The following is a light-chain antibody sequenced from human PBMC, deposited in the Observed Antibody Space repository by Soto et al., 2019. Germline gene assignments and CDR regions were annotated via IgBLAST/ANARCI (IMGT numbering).Light chain of an antibody. CDR2: GAS. Sequence: EIVLTQSPGTLSLSPGERATLSCRASQRVSSSYLDWYQQKPGQAPRLLIYGASTRATGIPDRFSGSGSGTDFTLTISRLEPEDFAVYFCQRYGSSPPFTFGQGTKVEI. J-gene: IGKJ2*01. CDR1: QRVSSSY. CDR3: QRYGSSPPFT. V-gene: IGKV3-20*01.